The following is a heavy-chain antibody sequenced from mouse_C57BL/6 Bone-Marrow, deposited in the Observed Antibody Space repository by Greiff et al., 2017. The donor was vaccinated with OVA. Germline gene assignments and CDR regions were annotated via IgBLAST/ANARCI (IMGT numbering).Heavy chain of an antibody. D-gene: IGHD2-3*01. J-gene: IGHJ2*01. CDR2: IYPRSGNT. CDR1: GYTFTSYG. CDR3: ARSLYDGYYEG. V-gene: IGHV1-81*01. Sequence: QVQLQQSGAELARPGASVKLSCKASGYTFTSYGISWVKQRTGQGLEWIGEIYPRSGNTYYNEKFKGKATLTADKSSRTAYMELRSLTSEDSAVYFCARSLYDGYYEGWGQGTTLTVSS.